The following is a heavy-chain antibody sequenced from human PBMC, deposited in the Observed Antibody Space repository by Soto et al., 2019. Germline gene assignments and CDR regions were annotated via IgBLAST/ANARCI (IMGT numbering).Heavy chain of an antibody. V-gene: IGHV4-34*01. CDR1: GGSFRDYS. D-gene: IGHD5-12*01. CDR3: ARRRVMALWFDP. CDR2: INHTGST. J-gene: IGHJ5*02. Sequence: TLSLTCAVYGGSFRDYSWTWIRQPPGKGLEWIGEINHTGSTNYNPSLKSRVTISVDTSKNQFSLKVSSVTAADTAVYYCARRRVMALWFDPWGQGTLVTVSS.